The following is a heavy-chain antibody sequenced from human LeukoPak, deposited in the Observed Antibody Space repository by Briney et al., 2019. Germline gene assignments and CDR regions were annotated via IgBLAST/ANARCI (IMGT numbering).Heavy chain of an antibody. V-gene: IGHV3-7*01. CDR2: IKQDGSEK. D-gene: IGHD5-18*01. Sequence: GGPLSPSFAAPGLTFRGYWMSWVRQAPGKGRKGVANIKQDGSEKYYVDSVKGRFTISRDNAKNSLYLQMNSLRAEDTAVYYCARVGLPGDFDYWGQGTLVTVSS. CDR3: ARVGLPGDFDY. J-gene: IGHJ4*02. CDR1: GLTFRGYW.